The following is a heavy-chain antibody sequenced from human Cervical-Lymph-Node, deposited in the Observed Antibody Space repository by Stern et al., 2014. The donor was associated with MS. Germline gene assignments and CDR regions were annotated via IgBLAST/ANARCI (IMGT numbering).Heavy chain of an antibody. CDR2: IYWDDDK. CDR1: GFSLSTSGVG. CDR3: ARGWFGELWNYFDY. V-gene: IGHV2-5*02. Sequence: QITLKESGPTLVKPTQTLTLTCTFSGFSLSTSGVGVGWIRQPPGKALEWLALIYWDDDKRYSLSLKSRLTITKDTSKNQVVLTMTNMDPVDTATYYCARGWFGELWNYFDYWGQGTLVTVSS. D-gene: IGHD3-10*01. J-gene: IGHJ4*02.